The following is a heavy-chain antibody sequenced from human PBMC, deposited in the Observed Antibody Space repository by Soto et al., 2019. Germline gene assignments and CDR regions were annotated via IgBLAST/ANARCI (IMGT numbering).Heavy chain of an antibody. CDR1: GYSISSGYY. CDR2: IYHSGST. Sequence: PSETLSLTCAVSGYSISSGYYWGWIRQPPGKGLEWIGSIYHSGSTYYNPSLKSRVTISVDTSKNQFSLKLSSVTAADTAVYYCARNDYGDYEDPYFNWFDPWGHGTLVTVSS. CDR3: ARNDYGDYEDPYFNWFDP. V-gene: IGHV4-38-2*01. D-gene: IGHD4-17*01. J-gene: IGHJ5*02.